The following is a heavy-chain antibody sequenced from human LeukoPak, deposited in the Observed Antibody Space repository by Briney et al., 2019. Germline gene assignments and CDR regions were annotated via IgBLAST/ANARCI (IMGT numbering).Heavy chain of an antibody. V-gene: IGHV4-59*01. D-gene: IGHD5-18*01. J-gene: IGHJ4*02. CDR2: IHYSGSA. CDR3: ATADSYGSRLDY. Sequence: PSETLSLTCIVSGGSISSYYWSWIRQFPGKGLEWIGYIHYSGSANYNPSLKSRVSISVDTSKKQFSLKLNSVTAADTAVYYCATADSYGSRLDYRGQGTLVTVSS. CDR1: GGSISSYY.